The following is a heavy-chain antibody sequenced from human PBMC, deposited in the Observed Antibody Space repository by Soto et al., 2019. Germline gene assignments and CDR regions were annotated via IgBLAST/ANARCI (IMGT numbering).Heavy chain of an antibody. V-gene: IGHV3-49*04. CDR2: IRSKAYGGTT. D-gene: IGHD2-8*01. Sequence: GGSLRLSCTASGFTFGDYAMSWVRQAPGKGLEWVGFIRSKAYGGTTEYAASVKGRFTISRDDSKSIAYLQMNSLKTEDTAVYYCTRDLTLYCTNGVCYKGGYYYYGMDVWGQGTTVTVSS. CDR1: GFTFGDYA. J-gene: IGHJ6*02. CDR3: TRDLTLYCTNGVCYKGGYYYYGMDV.